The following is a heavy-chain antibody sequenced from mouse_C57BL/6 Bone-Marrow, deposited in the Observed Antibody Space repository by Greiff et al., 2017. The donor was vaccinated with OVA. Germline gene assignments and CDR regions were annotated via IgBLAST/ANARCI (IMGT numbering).Heavy chain of an antibody. J-gene: IGHJ4*01. CDR3: ARNIPVGAPGGSMDY. CDR1: GYAFTNYL. Sequence: VQLQQSGAELVRPGTSVKVSCKASGYAFTNYLIEWVKQRPGQGLEWIGVINPGSGGTNFNEKFKGKATLTADKSSSTAYIQLSSLTSEDSAVYFCARNIPVGAPGGSMDYWGQGTSVTVSS. V-gene: IGHV1-54*01. D-gene: IGHD1-1*01. CDR2: INPGSGGT.